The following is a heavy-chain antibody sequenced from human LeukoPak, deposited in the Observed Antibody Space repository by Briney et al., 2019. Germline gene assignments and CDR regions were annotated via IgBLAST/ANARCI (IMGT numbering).Heavy chain of an antibody. CDR1: GGSISSYY. D-gene: IGHD2-15*01. J-gene: IGHJ6*03. V-gene: IGHV4-4*07. Sequence: SETLSLTCTVSGGSISSYYWSWIRQPAGKGLEWIGRIYISGSGSTNYNPSLKSRVTMSVDTSKNQFSLKLSSVTAADTAVYYCARGYCSGGSCYSYYYYNYMDVWGKGTTVTVSS. CDR2: IYISGSGST. CDR3: ARGYCSGGSCYSYYYYNYMDV.